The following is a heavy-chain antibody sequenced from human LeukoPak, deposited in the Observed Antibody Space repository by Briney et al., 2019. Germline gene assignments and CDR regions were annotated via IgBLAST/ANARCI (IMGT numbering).Heavy chain of an antibody. D-gene: IGHD5-18*01. CDR3: AKDPPPDTAMVNDYFDY. J-gene: IGHJ4*02. CDR2: ISGSGGST. CDR1: GLTFSNYA. V-gene: IGHV3-23*01. Sequence: PGGSLRLSCVASGLTFSNYAMTWVRQTPGKGLEWVSAISGSGGSTYYADSVKGRFTISRDNSKNTLYLQMNSLRAEDTAVYYCAKDPPPDTAMVNDYFDYWGQGTLVTVSS.